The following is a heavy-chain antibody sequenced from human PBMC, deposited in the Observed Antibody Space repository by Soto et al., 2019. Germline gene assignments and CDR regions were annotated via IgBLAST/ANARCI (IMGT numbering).Heavy chain of an antibody. CDR3: AKGTSSEFLLSFDD. CDR1: GFTFSSYW. CDR2: INPDGSAT. Sequence: PGGSLRLSCAASGFTFSSYWMHWVRQAPGKGLVWVSRINPDGSATNYADSVKGRFTISRDNAKNTLYLQMNSLRAEDTAVYFCAKGTSSEFLLSFDDWGHGTLVTVSS. V-gene: IGHV3-74*01. J-gene: IGHJ4*01. D-gene: IGHD3-10*01.